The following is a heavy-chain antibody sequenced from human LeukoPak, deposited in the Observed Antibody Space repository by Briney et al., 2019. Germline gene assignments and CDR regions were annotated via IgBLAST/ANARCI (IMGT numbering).Heavy chain of an antibody. Sequence: PGGSLRLSCASSGFTFSSYAMHWVRQAPGKGLEWVAVISYDGSNKYYADSVKGRFTISRDNSKNTLYLQMNSLRAEDTAVYYCARGATVVTADYWGQGTLVTVSS. D-gene: IGHD4-23*01. CDR3: ARGATVVTADY. CDR1: GFTFSSYA. CDR2: ISYDGSNK. J-gene: IGHJ4*02. V-gene: IGHV3-30-3*01.